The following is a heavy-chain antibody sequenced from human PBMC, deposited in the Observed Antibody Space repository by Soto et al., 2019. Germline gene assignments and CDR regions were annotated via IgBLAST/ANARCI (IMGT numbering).Heavy chain of an antibody. CDR1: GFTFGSYW. V-gene: IGHV3-7*01. CDR2: IKPDGSAT. D-gene: IGHD2-2*01. CDR3: ARAGYCRSGCYYYFDY. Sequence: GGSLRLSCAVSGFTFGSYWMNWVRLIPGKGLEWVAYIKPDGSATYYVDSVKGRFTISRDNAKNSLYLQMNSLRVEDTSVYYCARAGYCRSGCYYYFDYWGQGTLVTVSS. J-gene: IGHJ4*02.